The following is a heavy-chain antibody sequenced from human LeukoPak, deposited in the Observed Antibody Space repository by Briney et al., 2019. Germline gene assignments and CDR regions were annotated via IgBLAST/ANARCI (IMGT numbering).Heavy chain of an antibody. V-gene: IGHV3-30-3*01. D-gene: IGHD2-2*01. Sequence: GGSLRLSCAASGFTFSSYAMHWVRQAPGKGLEWVAVISYDGSNKYYADSVKGRFTISRDNSKNTLYQQMNSLRAEDTAVYYCAREDIVVVPAAMNCGYFDYWGQGTLVTVSS. CDR1: GFTFSSYA. J-gene: IGHJ4*02. CDR2: ISYDGSNK. CDR3: AREDIVVVPAAMNCGYFDY.